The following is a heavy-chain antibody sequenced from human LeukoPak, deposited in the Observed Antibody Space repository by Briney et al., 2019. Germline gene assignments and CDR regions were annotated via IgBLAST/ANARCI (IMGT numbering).Heavy chain of an antibody. J-gene: IGHJ3*02. CDR3: ARDPMSYDYVWGSYRYGAFDI. D-gene: IGHD3-16*02. CDR2: IYYNGST. Sequence: SETLSLTCTVSGGSISSGDYYWSWIRQPPGKGLEWIGYIYYNGSTYYNPSLKSRVTISVDTSKNQFSLKLSSVTAADTAVYYCARDPMSYDYVWGSYRYGAFDIWGQGTMVTVSS. V-gene: IGHV4-30-4*01. CDR1: GGSISSGDYY.